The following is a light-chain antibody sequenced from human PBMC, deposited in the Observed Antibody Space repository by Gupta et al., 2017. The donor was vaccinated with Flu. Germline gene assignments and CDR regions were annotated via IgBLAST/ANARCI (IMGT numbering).Light chain of an antibody. CDR2: GNS. CDR3: QSDDSSRSGV. J-gene: IGLJ3*02. CDR1: SSNTGAGYD. Sequence: QSVLTQPPSVSGAPGQRVSISCPGRSSNTGAGYDVHWYQQPAVTAPNLLIYGNSKRSAGVPDRFSVSKSDTAASLATTGRQAEDEADYYCQSDDSSRSGVFGGGTKLTVL. V-gene: IGLV1-40*01.